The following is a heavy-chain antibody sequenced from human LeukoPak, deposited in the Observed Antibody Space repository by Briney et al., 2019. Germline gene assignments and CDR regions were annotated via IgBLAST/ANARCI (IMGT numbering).Heavy chain of an antibody. Sequence: LRLSCAASGFTFDDYAMHWIRQPAGKGLEWIGRIYTSGSTNYNPSLKSRVTMSVDTSKNQFSLKLSSVTAADTAVYYCARDHGYGDGEAFDPWGQGTLVTVSS. CDR2: IYTSGST. D-gene: IGHD4-17*01. J-gene: IGHJ5*02. CDR1: GFTFDDYA. CDR3: ARDHGYGDGEAFDP. V-gene: IGHV4-4*07.